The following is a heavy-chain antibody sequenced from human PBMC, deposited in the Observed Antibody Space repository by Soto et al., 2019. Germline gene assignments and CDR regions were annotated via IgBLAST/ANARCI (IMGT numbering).Heavy chain of an antibody. Sequence: GGYLRLSYAASGFTFSSYAMIWVRQAPGKRLEWVPTISGSGDSTYYAESVKGRFTISRDNSKSTLYLQMSSLRAEDTAVYYCAKDLRDIVVVPGAGTYWGQGTPVTVSS. CDR1: GFTFSSYA. J-gene: IGHJ4*02. CDR2: ISGSGDST. V-gene: IGHV3-23*01. CDR3: AKDLRDIVVVPGAGTY. D-gene: IGHD2-2*01.